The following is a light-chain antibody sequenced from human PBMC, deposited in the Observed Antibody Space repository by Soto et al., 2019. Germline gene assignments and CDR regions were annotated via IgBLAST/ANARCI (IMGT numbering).Light chain of an antibody. V-gene: IGKV1-8*01. CDR1: QGISSY. CDR2: AAS. CDR3: QQYYRYPRT. Sequence: AIRMTQSPSSLSASTGDRVTITCRASQGISSYLAWYQQKPGKAPKLLIYAASTLQSGVPSRFSGSGSGTDLTLTIRCLQSEDFATYYCQQYYRYPRTFGQGTKVEIK. J-gene: IGKJ1*01.